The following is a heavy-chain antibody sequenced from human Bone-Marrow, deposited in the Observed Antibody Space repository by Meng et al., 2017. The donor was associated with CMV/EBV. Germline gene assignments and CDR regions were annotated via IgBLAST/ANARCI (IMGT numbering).Heavy chain of an antibody. Sequence: SETLSLTCAVYGGSFSGYYWSWIRQPPGKGLEWIGEIKHSGSTNYNPSLKSRVTISVDTSKNQFSLKLSSVTAADTAVYYCARGRVAVAGIAPNFDYWGQGTLVTVSS. CDR1: GGSFSGYY. CDR2: IKHSGST. J-gene: IGHJ4*02. CDR3: ARGRVAVAGIAPNFDY. V-gene: IGHV4-34*01. D-gene: IGHD6-19*01.